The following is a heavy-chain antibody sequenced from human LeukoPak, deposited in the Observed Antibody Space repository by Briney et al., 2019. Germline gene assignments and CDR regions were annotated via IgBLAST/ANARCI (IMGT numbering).Heavy chain of an antibody. CDR3: AKEGPSAGLEY. D-gene: IGHD3-3*01. CDR2: FYNTGYT. J-gene: IGHJ4*02. Sequence: PGGSLRLSCAASGFTVSDNSMAWVRQAPGKGLEWVSVFYNTGYTYYADSVKGRFTISRDHSKNTLYLQMNTLRAEDTAVYYCAKEGPSAGLEYWGQGTLVTVSS. V-gene: IGHV3-53*01. CDR1: GFTVSDNS.